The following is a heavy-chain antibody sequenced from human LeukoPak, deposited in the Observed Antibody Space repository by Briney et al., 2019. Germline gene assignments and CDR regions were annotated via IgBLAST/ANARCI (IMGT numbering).Heavy chain of an antibody. D-gene: IGHD2-2*01. Sequence: GGSLRLSCAASGFTFRRYGMSWVRQAPGKGLEWVSAISGSGGSTYYADSVKGRFTISRDNSKNTLYLQMNSLRAEDTAVYYCAKVPADPSEPLPPHAFDIWGQGTMVTVSS. J-gene: IGHJ3*02. V-gene: IGHV3-23*01. CDR3: AKVPADPSEPLPPHAFDI. CDR1: GFTFRRYG. CDR2: ISGSGGST.